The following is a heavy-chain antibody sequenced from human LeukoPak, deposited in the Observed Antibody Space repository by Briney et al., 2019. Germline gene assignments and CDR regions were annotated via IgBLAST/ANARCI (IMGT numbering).Heavy chain of an antibody. CDR3: AGGYYFESFDS. Sequence: SETLSLTCSVSGVSFTGSTYYWGWLRQPPGKGLEWIGSIYHSGNTYYNPSLNSRITISVDSSNNQFSLKLTSVTAADTAIYYCAGGYYFESFDSWGQGTLVTVSS. J-gene: IGHJ4*02. CDR1: GVSFTGSTYY. CDR2: IYHSGNT. V-gene: IGHV4-39*01. D-gene: IGHD3-22*01.